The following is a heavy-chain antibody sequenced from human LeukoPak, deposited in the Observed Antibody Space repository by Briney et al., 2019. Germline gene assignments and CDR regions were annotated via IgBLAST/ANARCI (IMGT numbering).Heavy chain of an antibody. D-gene: IGHD2-8*02. CDR3: AASLDLAVYGIDY. Sequence: GGSLRLSCAASGFTFSSYAVSWVRQSLGKGLKWFSGISGRGESTYYADSVKGRFTISKDNSRNTVYLQMNSLRAEDTAVYYCAASLDLAVYGIDYWGQGTLVTVSS. CDR1: GFTFSSYA. CDR2: ISGRGEST. V-gene: IGHV3-23*01. J-gene: IGHJ4*02.